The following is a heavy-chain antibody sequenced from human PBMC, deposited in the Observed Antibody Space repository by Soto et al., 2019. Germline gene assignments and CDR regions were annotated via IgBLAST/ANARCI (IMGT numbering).Heavy chain of an antibody. D-gene: IGHD6-19*01. CDR2: INHSGST. J-gene: IGHJ6*02. CDR1: GGSFSGYY. CDR3: ASLIAVAGTYYGMDV. Sequence: SETLSLTCAVYGGSFSGYYWSWIRQPPGKGLEWIGEINHSGSTNYNPSLKSRVTISVDTSKNQFSLKLSSVTAADTAVYYCASLIAVAGTYYGMDVWGQGNTVTVSS. V-gene: IGHV4-34*01.